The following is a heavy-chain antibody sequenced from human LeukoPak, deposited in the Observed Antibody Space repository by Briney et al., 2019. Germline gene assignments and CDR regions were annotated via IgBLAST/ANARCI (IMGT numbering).Heavy chain of an antibody. J-gene: IGHJ4*02. D-gene: IGHD3-16*01. V-gene: IGHV4-4*07. Sequence: PSETLSLTCTVSGGSISSYYWSWIRQPAGKGVGGSGRIYTSGSTNDNTSLRSRVTISVDKSKNQFSLKLCSVAAADTAVYYCSRGADYDYVWGSLHYFDYWGQGTLVTVSS. CDR2: IYTSGST. CDR1: GGSISSYY. CDR3: SRGADYDYVWGSLHYFDY.